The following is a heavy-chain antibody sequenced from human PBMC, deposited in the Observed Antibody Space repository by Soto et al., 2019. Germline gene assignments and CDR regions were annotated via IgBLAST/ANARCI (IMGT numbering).Heavy chain of an antibody. D-gene: IGHD2-2*01. CDR1: GGSISNYY. V-gene: IGHV4-59*01. CDR3: ARDSTMAPYYFDY. Sequence: SETHSLTCPVSGGSISNYYWSWIRQTPGKGLEWIGYFSYSGTSNYNPSLKSRVTISVDTSKNQFSLKLSSVTAADTAVYYCARDSTMAPYYFDYWGQGTLVTVSS. CDR2: FSYSGTS. J-gene: IGHJ4*02.